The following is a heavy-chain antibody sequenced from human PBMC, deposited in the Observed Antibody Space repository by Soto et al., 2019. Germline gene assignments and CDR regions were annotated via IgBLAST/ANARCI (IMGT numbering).Heavy chain of an antibody. Sequence: GVSVRLSCASSGCTFSSYAMSCVRQAPGNGLEWVSAISGSGGSTYYADSVKGRFTISRDNSKNTLYLQMNSLRAEDTAVYYCAKDLNSSGYYYYYGMEVWGQGTTVTVSS. J-gene: IGHJ6*02. CDR1: GCTFSSYA. CDR2: ISGSGGST. D-gene: IGHD3-22*01. V-gene: IGHV3-23*01. CDR3: AKDLNSSGYYYYYGMEV.